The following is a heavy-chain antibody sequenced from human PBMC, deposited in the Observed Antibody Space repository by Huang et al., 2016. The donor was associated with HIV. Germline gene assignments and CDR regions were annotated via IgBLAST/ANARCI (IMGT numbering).Heavy chain of an antibody. D-gene: IGHD6-13*01. Sequence: QVQLVESGGGVVQPGGSLRLSCVASGIMFNNYGLPWVRQAPGQGLEWVAFIQYDGNKNYYADAVKGRFTITRDNSKNTLFLQMNRLRPEDTAIYYCAKTAGDSNSWYEYYHYMDVWGKGTSVTVSS. V-gene: IGHV3-30*02. CDR2: IQYDGNKN. CDR3: AKTAGDSNSWYEYYHYMDV. CDR1: GIMFNNYG. J-gene: IGHJ6*03.